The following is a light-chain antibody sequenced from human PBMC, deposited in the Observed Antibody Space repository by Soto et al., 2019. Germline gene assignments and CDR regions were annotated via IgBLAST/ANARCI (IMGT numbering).Light chain of an antibody. V-gene: IGKV3D-15*01. Sequence: EIVMTQSPATLSVSQGGRATLSCRASQSIGDTLAWYQQKPGQAPRLVIHGASSRVTGIPDRFGGSGSGTDFTLTINSLEPEDFAVYYCQQRNVWPPITFGQGTRLEI. CDR3: QQRNVWPPIT. CDR2: GAS. J-gene: IGKJ5*01. CDR1: QSIGDT.